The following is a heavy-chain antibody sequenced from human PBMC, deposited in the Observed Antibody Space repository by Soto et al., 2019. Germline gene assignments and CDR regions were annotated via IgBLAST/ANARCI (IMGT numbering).Heavy chain of an antibody. V-gene: IGHV3-73*01. J-gene: IGHJ4*02. Sequence: EVQLVESGGGLVQPGGSLKLSCAASGFTFSGSAMHWVRQASGKGLEWVGRIRSKANSFATAYTASVKGRFTISRDDSKNTAYLQMNSLKTEDTAVYYCTSKNYDYEGGSIWYFDYWGQGTLVTVSS. D-gene: IGHD4-17*01. CDR1: GFTFSGSA. CDR3: TSKNYDYEGGSIWYFDY. CDR2: IRSKANSFAT.